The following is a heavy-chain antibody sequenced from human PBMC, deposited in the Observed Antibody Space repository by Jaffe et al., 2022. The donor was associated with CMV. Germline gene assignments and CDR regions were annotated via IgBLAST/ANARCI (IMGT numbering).Heavy chain of an antibody. J-gene: IGHJ1*01. CDR2: IYYSGST. CDR3: ARGANYYDSSGQYFQH. D-gene: IGHD3-22*01. Sequence: QVQLQESGPGLVKPSETLSLTCTVSGGSISSYYWSWIRQPPGKGLEWIGYIYYSGSTNYNPSLKSRVTISVDTSKNQFSLKLSSVTAADTAVYYCARGANYYDSSGQYFQHWGQGTLVTVSS. CDR1: GGSISSYY. V-gene: IGHV4-59*01.